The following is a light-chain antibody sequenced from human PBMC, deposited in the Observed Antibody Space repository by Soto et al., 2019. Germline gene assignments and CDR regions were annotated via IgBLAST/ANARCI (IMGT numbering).Light chain of an antibody. CDR3: NSYAGSNNWV. J-gene: IGLJ3*02. Sequence: QSALTQPASVSGSPGQSITISCTGTSSDDGGYNYVSWYQQHPGKAPKLMIYEVSKRPSGVPDRFSGSKSGNTASLTVSGLQAEDEADYYCNSYAGSNNWVFGGGTKFTGL. CDR2: EVS. V-gene: IGLV2-8*01. CDR1: SSDDGGYNY.